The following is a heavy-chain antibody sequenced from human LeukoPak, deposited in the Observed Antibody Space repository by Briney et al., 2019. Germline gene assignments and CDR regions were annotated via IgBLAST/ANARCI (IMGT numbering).Heavy chain of an antibody. CDR3: ARDRSSSYTRDWFDP. V-gene: IGHV4-4*07. J-gene: IGHJ5*02. Sequence: SETLSLTCTVSGGTINGYYWSWIRQPAGKGLEWIGRIYNSESINYNPSLKSRVTMSIDTSKNQFSLKLNSVTAADTAVYYCARDRSSSYTRDWFDPWGQGALVTVSS. CDR2: IYNSESI. D-gene: IGHD6-13*01. CDR1: GGTINGYY.